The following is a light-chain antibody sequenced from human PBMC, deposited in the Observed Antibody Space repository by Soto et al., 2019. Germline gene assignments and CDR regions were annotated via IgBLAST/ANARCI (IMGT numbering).Light chain of an antibody. J-gene: IGKJ2*01. V-gene: IGKV4-1*01. Sequence: DIVMTQSPDSLAVSLGERATINCKSSQSVLYSSNNKNYLAWYHQKPGQSPRLLLYWASTRESGVPDRFSGSGSGTYCTLTLSSLQAEDVAVYYCQQYYNTPYTFGQGTKLEIK. CDR3: QQYYNTPYT. CDR2: WAS. CDR1: QSVLYSSNNKNY.